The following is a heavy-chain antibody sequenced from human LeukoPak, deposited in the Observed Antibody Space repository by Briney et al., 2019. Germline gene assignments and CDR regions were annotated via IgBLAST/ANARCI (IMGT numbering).Heavy chain of an antibody. V-gene: IGHV3-23*01. CDR3: AKDFYGFGYYYYMDV. J-gene: IGHJ6*03. CDR2: ISGSGGST. D-gene: IGHD4-17*01. Sequence: GGSLRLSCAASGFTFSSYAMSWVRQAPGKGLEWVSAISGSGGSTYYADSVKGRFTISRDNSKNTLYLQMNSLRAEDTAVYYCAKDFYGFGYYYYMDVWGKGTTVTVSS. CDR1: GFTFSSYA.